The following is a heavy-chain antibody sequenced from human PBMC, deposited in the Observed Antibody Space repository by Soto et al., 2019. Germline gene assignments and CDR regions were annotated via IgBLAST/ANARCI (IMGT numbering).Heavy chain of an antibody. V-gene: IGHV3-7*01. CDR1: AFTFSSYW. CDR3: ARAAYSNGWIFDY. Sequence: PGGSLRLSCAASAFTFSSYWMSWVRQTPGGGLEWVANIKQDGSERYYVDSVKDRFTISRDNVKNSLYLQMNSLRGEDTAVYFCARAAYSNGWIFDYWGQGTLVTVSS. CDR2: IKQDGSER. D-gene: IGHD6-19*01. J-gene: IGHJ4*02.